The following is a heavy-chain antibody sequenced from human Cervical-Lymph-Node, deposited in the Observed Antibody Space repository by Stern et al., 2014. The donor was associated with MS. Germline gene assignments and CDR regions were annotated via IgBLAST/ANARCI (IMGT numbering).Heavy chain of an antibody. CDR2: IRAYKGKT. D-gene: IGHD2-21*01. CDR3: ARDSSDCFDS. CDR1: GYTSFTSG. V-gene: IGHV1-18*01. J-gene: IGHJ4*02. Sequence: QVQLVQSEAEGRKPGASVKVSCKASGYTSFTSGVAWVRQAPGQGLEWMGWIRAYKGKTHYTQTLQGRVNMTTDTSTSTVYMELRSLTSDYTAMYFCARDSSDCFDSWCQGTLVTLSS.